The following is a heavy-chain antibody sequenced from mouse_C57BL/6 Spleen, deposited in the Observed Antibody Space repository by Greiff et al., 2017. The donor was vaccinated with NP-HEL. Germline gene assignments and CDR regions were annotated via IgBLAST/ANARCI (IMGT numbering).Heavy chain of an antibody. Sequence: VKLMESGAELARPGASVKLSCKASGYTFTSYGISWVKQRTGQGLEWIGEIYPRSGNTYYNEKFKGKATLTADKSSSTAYMELRSLTSEDSAVYFCARVGGALTGTAYWGQGTLVTVSA. V-gene: IGHV1-81*01. CDR2: IYPRSGNT. D-gene: IGHD4-1*01. CDR3: ARVGGALTGTAY. J-gene: IGHJ3*01. CDR1: GYTFTSYG.